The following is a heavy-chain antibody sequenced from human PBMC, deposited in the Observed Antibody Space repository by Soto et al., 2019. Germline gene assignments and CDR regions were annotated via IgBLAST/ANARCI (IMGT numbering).Heavy chain of an antibody. CDR3: ARHAGKWELYYYYGMDV. D-gene: IGHD1-26*01. J-gene: IGHJ6*02. CDR1: GGSISSSSYY. Sequence: SETLSLTCTVSGGSISSSSYYWGWIRQPPGKGLEWIGSIYYSGSTYYNPSLKSRVTISVDTSKNQFSLKLSSVTAADTAVYYCARHAGKWELYYYYGMDVWGQGTTVTVSS. CDR2: IYYSGST. V-gene: IGHV4-39*01.